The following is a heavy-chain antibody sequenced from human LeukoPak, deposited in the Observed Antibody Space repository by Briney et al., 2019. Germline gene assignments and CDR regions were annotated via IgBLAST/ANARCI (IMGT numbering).Heavy chain of an antibody. CDR1: GFTFSSYW. J-gene: IGHJ5*02. D-gene: IGHD5-18*01. CDR2: IKQDGSEK. CDR3: ARLGVSFRGQPWFDWFDP. V-gene: IGHV3-7*01. Sequence: GGSLRLSCAASGFTFSSYWMSWVRQAPGKGLEWVANIKQDGSEKYYVDSVKGRFTISRDNAKNSLYLQMNSLRAEDTAVYYCARLGVSFRGQPWFDWFDPWGQGTLVTVSS.